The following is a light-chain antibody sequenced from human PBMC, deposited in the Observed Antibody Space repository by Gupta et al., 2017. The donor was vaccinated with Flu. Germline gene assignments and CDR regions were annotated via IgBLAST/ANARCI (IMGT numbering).Light chain of an antibody. J-gene: IGLJ1*01. CDR3: SLYTSASTLYV. V-gene: IGLV2-14*01. CDR2: EVS. CDR1: SSDAGGYNN. Sequence: SSDAGGYNNVSWYQQHPGKATKLMIYEVSNRPSGISNRFSGAKSDNTASLTISGLQAEDEADYFCSLYTSASTLYVFGTGTKVTVL.